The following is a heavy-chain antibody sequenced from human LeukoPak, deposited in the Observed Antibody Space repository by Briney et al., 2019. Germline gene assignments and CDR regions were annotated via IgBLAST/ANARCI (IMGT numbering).Heavy chain of an antibody. CDR1: GYSFTSYW. J-gene: IGHJ5*02. CDR2: IYPGDSDT. Sequence: GESLKISCKGSGYSFTSYWIGWVRQMPGKGLEWMGIIYPGDSDTRYSPSFQGQVTISADKPISTAYLQWSSLKASDTAMYYCARTGVGITGTSNNWFDPWGQGTLVTVSS. V-gene: IGHV5-51*04. D-gene: IGHD1-7*01. CDR3: ARTGVGITGTSNNWFDP.